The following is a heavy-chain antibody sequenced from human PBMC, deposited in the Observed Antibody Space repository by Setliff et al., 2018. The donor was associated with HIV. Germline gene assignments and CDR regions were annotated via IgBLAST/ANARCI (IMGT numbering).Heavy chain of an antibody. Sequence: PSETLSLTCTVSGGSISSGNYYWGWIRQPPGKGLEWIGSIYYNGSPSYNPSLKSRLTISLDTSKNQFSLKLTSVTAADTALYFCARDRHYGPNVLFDYWGHGTLVT. V-gene: IGHV4-39*07. D-gene: IGHD3-16*01. CDR3: ARDRHYGPNVLFDY. CDR1: GGSISSGNYY. J-gene: IGHJ4*01. CDR2: IYYNGSP.